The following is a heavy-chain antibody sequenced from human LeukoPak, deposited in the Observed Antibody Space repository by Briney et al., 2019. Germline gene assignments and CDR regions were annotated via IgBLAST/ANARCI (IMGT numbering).Heavy chain of an antibody. Sequence: GGSLRLSCAASGFTFSSYWMSWVRQAPGKGLEWVSAISGSGGSTYYADSVKGRFTISRDNSKNTLYLQMNSLRAEDTAVYYCATDSSGWSEEYYFDYWGQGTLVTVSS. CDR2: ISGSGGST. J-gene: IGHJ4*02. V-gene: IGHV3-23*01. D-gene: IGHD6-19*01. CDR1: GFTFSSYW. CDR3: ATDSSGWSEEYYFDY.